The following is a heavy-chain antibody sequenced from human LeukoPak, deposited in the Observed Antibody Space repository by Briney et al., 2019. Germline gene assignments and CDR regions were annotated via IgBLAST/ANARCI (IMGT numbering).Heavy chain of an antibody. D-gene: IGHD2-2*01. CDR2: IYSSGYT. CDR1: GGSISSYY. Sequence: SETLSLTCTVSGGSISSYYWSWIRQPAGKTLEWIGRIYSSGYTVYSPSLKSRVTISLDTSKNQFSLTLNSVTDADTAVYYCATWGSCSSTSCYRAPFDYWGQGTLVTVSS. CDR3: ATWGSCSSTSCYRAPFDY. J-gene: IGHJ4*02. V-gene: IGHV4-4*07.